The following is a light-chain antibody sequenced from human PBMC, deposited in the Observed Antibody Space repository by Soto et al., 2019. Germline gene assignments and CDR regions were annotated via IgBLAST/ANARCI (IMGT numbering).Light chain of an antibody. J-gene: IGKJ1*01. V-gene: IGKV3-15*01. Sequence: EIVMTQSPATLSVSPGERATLSCRASQSVSSSLAWYQQNPGQPPRLLIYATSTRATGIPARFSGSGSGTEFTLTISGLQSEDFAVYYCHHFGSLPETFGQGTNVE. CDR3: HHFGSLPET. CDR1: QSVSSS. CDR2: ATS.